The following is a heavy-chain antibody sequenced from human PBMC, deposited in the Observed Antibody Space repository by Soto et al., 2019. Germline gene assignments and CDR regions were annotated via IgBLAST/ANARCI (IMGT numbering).Heavy chain of an antibody. V-gene: IGHV1-3*05. CDR1: GYTFTGYA. CDR3: ARAVAVPADFDY. Sequence: QVQLVQSGAEEKKPGASVKVSCKASGYTFTGYAMHWVRQAPGQRLEWIGWINAGNGNTKYSQKFQGRVTMTRDTSASTAYMELSSLRSEDTAVYYCARAVAVPADFDYWGQGTLVTVSS. CDR2: INAGNGNT. D-gene: IGHD6-19*01. J-gene: IGHJ4*02.